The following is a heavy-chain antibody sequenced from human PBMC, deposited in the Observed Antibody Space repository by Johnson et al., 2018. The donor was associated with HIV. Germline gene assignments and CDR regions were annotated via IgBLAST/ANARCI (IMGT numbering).Heavy chain of an antibody. CDR2: IYSGGST. CDR3: ARGGSAARGNWNCGGDCSTFLLLDAFDI. Sequence: VQLVESGGGLVQPGGSLRLSCAASGFTVSSNYMSWVRQAPGKGLEWVSVIYSGGSTYYADSVKGRFTISRDNSKKTLYLQMNSLRAEDTAVYYCARGGSAARGNWNCGGDCSTFLLLDAFDIWGQGTMVTVSS. J-gene: IGHJ3*02. CDR1: GFTVSSNY. D-gene: IGHD2-21*02. V-gene: IGHV3-66*01.